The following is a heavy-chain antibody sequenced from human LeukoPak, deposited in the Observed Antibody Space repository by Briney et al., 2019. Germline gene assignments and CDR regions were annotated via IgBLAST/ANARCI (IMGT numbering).Heavy chain of an antibody. CDR1: GFTFSSYW. V-gene: IGHV3-7*03. CDR3: AAGYSSSGFDY. D-gene: IGHD6-13*01. J-gene: IGHJ4*02. Sequence: PGGSLRLSCAASGFTFSSYWMTWVRQAPGKGLEWVANIKQDGSEKYYEDSVKGRFTISRDNAKNSLYLQMNSLRAEDTAVYYCAAGYSSSGFDYWGQGTLVTVSS. CDR2: IKQDGSEK.